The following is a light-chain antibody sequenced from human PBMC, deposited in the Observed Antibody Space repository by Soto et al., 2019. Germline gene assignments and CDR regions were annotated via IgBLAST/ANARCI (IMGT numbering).Light chain of an antibody. V-gene: IGKV3-11*01. CDR3: QQRSNWPPMYT. J-gene: IGKJ2*01. Sequence: EIVLTQSPATLSLSPGERATLSCRASQSVSSYLAWYQQKPGQAPRLLIYDASNRATGIPARFSGSGSGTDFTLTISSLVPEDFAVYYGQQRSNWPPMYTFGQGTKLESK. CDR2: DAS. CDR1: QSVSSY.